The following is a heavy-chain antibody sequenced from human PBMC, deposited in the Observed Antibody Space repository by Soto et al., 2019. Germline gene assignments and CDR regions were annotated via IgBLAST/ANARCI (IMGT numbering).Heavy chain of an antibody. CDR1: GFTFSSYW. CDR2: INSDGSST. D-gene: IGHD4-17*01. J-gene: IGHJ6*02. Sequence: GGSLRLSCAASGFTFSSYWMHWVRQAPGKGLVWVSRINSDGSSTSYADSVKGRFTISRDNAKNTLYLQMNSLRAEDTAVYYCARSGLTFYWATVTTEEYYYYYGMDVWGQGTTVPVSS. CDR3: ARSGLTFYWATVTTEEYYYYYGMDV. V-gene: IGHV3-74*01.